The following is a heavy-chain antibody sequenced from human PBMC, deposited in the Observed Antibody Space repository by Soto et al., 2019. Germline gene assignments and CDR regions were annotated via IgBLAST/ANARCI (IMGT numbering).Heavy chain of an antibody. V-gene: IGHV1-8*01. CDR1: GYTFTSYD. Sequence: QVQLVQSGAEVKKPGASVKVSCKASGYTFTSYDINWVRQATGQGLEWMGWMNPNSGNTGYAQKFQGRASMTRNTSVSTVYMDLSSLRSEDTALYYCARRHVDTVMVTAGFDPWGQGTLVTVSS. CDR3: ARRHVDTVMVTAGFDP. J-gene: IGHJ5*02. D-gene: IGHD5-18*01. CDR2: MNPNSGNT.